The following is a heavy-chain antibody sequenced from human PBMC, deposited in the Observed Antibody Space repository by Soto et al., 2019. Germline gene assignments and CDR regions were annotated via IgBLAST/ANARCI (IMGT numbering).Heavy chain of an antibody. CDR1: GGSISSGGYY. D-gene: IGHD3-10*01. J-gene: IGHJ2*01. CDR2: IYYSGST. Sequence: QVQLQESGPGLVKPSQTLSLTCTVSGGSISSGGYYWSWIRQHPGKGLEWIGYIYYSGSTYYNPSLKSRVTLSVDTSKNQFSLKLSSVTAADTAVYYCARAAKGYYGSGNWYFDLWGRGTLVTVSS. CDR3: ARAAKGYYGSGNWYFDL. V-gene: IGHV4-31*03.